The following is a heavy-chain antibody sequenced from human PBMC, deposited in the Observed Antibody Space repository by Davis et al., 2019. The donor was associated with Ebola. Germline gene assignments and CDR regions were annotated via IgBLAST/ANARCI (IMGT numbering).Heavy chain of an antibody. D-gene: IGHD6-19*01. J-gene: IGHJ2*01. CDR1: GFTFSSYC. V-gene: IGHV3-21*01. CDR3: ARDMSSGWYMGYFDL. Sequence: GGSLRLSCAASGFTFSSYCMSWVRQAPGKGLEWVSSISSSSSYIYYADSVKGRFTISRDNAKNSLYLQMNSLRAEDTAVYYCARDMSSGWYMGYFDLWGRGTLVTVSS. CDR2: ISSSSSYI.